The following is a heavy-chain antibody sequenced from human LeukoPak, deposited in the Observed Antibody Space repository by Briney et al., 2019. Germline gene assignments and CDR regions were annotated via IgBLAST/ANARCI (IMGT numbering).Heavy chain of an antibody. CDR1: GFTFDDYA. CDR2: ISWNSGRM. D-gene: IGHD6-13*01. Sequence: GGALRLSCAASGFTFDDYAMHWVGPAPGKGREWVSGISWNSGRMGYADSVKGRFTISRDNAKNSLYLQMNSLRAEDTALYDGAKGAGYSSSWGQGWFDPWGQGTLVTVSS. V-gene: IGHV3-9*01. CDR3: AKGAGYSSSWGQGWFDP. J-gene: IGHJ5*02.